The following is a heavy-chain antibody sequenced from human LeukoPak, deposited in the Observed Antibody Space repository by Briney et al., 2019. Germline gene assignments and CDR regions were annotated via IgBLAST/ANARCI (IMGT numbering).Heavy chain of an antibody. D-gene: IGHD2-21*02. CDR2: SYPNSGGS. Sequence: ASVKVSFKTSGYTFTVYYIHWVRQAPGQGHERMGRSYPNSGGSNYAQRFQGRVTMTWDTSIATVYMQLSGLTSDDTAVYYCARDWWGPDRTPAANWFNPWGQGTLVTVSS. V-gene: IGHV1-2*06. J-gene: IGHJ5*02. CDR3: ARDWWGPDRTPAANWFNP. CDR1: GYTFTVYY.